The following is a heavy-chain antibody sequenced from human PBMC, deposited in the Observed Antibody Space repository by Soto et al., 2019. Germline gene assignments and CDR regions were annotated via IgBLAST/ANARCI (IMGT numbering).Heavy chain of an antibody. CDR2: ISYDGSNK. Sequence: GGSLRLSCAASGFTFSSYGMHWVRQAPGKGLEWVAVISYDGSNKYYADSVKGRFTISRDNSKNTLYLQMYSLRAEDTAVYYFATYYYGSGSHDVFDFWGQGTMVTVSS. CDR1: GFTFSSYG. CDR3: ATYYYGSGSHDVFDF. J-gene: IGHJ3*01. V-gene: IGHV3-30*03. D-gene: IGHD3-10*01.